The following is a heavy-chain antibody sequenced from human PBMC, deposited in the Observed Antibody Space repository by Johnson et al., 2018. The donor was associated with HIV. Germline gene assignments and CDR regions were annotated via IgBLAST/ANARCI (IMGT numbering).Heavy chain of an antibody. J-gene: IGHJ3*02. CDR3: AKDRYYDSSGPDAFDI. D-gene: IGHD3-22*01. CDR2: IGTAGDT. CDR1: GFTFSSYD. V-gene: IGHV3-13*01. Sequence: MLLVESGGGLVQPGGSLRLSCAASGFTFSSYDMHWVRQATGKGLEWVSAIGTAGDTYYPGSVKGRFTISRENAKNTLYLQMNSLRAEDTAVYYCAKDRYYDSSGPDAFDIWGQGTMVTVSS.